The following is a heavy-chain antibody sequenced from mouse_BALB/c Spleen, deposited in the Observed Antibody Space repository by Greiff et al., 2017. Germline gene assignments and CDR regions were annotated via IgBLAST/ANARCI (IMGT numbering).Heavy chain of an antibody. CDR2: IYPGNSDT. CDR3: TLYYDYDEYFDV. V-gene: IGHV1-5*01. Sequence: VQLQQSGTVLARPGASVKMSCKASGYTFTSYWMHWVKQRPGQGLEWIGAIYPGNSDTSYNQKFKGKAKLTAVTSTSTAYMELSSLTNEDSAVYYCTLYYDYDEYFDVWGAGTTVTVSS. J-gene: IGHJ1*01. CDR1: GYTFTSYW. D-gene: IGHD2-4*01.